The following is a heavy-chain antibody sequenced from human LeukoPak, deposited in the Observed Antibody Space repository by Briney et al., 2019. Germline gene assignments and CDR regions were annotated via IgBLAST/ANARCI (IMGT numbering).Heavy chain of an antibody. D-gene: IGHD3-10*01. CDR1: GFTFSRYG. CDR3: AKSSRVWFGELFPFFDY. CDR2: ISYDGSNK. V-gene: IGHV3-30*18. J-gene: IGHJ4*02. Sequence: PGGSLRLSCAASGFTFSRYGMHWVRQASGKGLEWVAVISYDGSNKYYADSVKGRFTISRDNSKNTLYLQMNSLRAEDTAVYYCAKSSRVWFGELFPFFDYWGQGTLVTVSS.